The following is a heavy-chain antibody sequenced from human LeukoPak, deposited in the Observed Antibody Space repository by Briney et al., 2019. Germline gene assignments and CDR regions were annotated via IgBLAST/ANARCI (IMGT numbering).Heavy chain of an antibody. CDR2: ISAYNGNT. Sequence: ASVKVSCKASGYTFTSYGISWVRQAPGQGLEWMGWISAYNGNTNYAQKLQGRVTMTTDTSTSTAYMELTSLRSDDTAVYYCARDLSNHYDSSGYYNYWGQGTLVTVSS. CDR3: ARDLSNHYDSSGYYNY. V-gene: IGHV1-18*01. J-gene: IGHJ4*02. D-gene: IGHD3-22*01. CDR1: GYTFTSYG.